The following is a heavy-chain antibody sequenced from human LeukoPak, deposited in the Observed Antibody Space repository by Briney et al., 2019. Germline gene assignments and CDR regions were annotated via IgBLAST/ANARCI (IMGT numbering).Heavy chain of an antibody. J-gene: IGHJ4*02. CDR2: ISSSSSNI. CDR3: ARDLSRVRGAVDY. D-gene: IGHD3-10*01. Sequence: SGGSLRLSCAASGFTFNSYSMNWVRQAPGKGLEWVSYISSSSSNIYYADSVKGRFTISRDNAKNTLYLQMNSLRDEDTAVYYCARDLSRVRGAVDYWGQGTLVTVSS. CDR1: GFTFNSYS. V-gene: IGHV3-48*02.